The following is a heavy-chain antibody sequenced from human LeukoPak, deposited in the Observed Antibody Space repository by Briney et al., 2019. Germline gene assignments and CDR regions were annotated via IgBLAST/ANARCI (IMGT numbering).Heavy chain of an antibody. V-gene: IGHV3-7*01. CDR3: ARVWTGGPWLSAFDY. Sequence: GGSLRLSCAASGFTFSSYEMNWVRQAPGKGLEWVANIKQDGSEKYYVDSVKGRFTISRDNAKNSLYLQMNSLRAEDTAVYYCARVWTGGPWLSAFDYWGQGTLVTVSS. D-gene: IGHD3-22*01. J-gene: IGHJ4*02. CDR2: IKQDGSEK. CDR1: GFTFSSYE.